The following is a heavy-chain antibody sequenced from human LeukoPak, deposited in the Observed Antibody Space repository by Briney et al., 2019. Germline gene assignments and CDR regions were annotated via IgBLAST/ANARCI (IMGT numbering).Heavy chain of an antibody. J-gene: IGHJ4*02. CDR1: GFTVSSHF. CDR2: IYIDGNT. V-gene: IGHV3-66*02. Sequence: GGSLRLSCAASGFTVSSHFMTWVRQAPGKGLEWVSVIYIDGNTYYADSVEGRFTISRDTSKNTLYLQMNSLTPEDTAVYYCARLPIYWGQGTLVTVSS. CDR3: ARLPIY.